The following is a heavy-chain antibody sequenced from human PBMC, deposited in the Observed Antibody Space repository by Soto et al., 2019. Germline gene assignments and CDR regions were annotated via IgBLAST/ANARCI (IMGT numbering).Heavy chain of an antibody. CDR2: IDPDSGAT. V-gene: IGHV1-2*02. CDR3: AFSFYDGSGSYFTPTSGGMDV. Sequence: QVHLMQSGAEVRKPGASVKVSCKASGYPFTGYYMHWVRQATGQGPEWVGWIDPDSGATNYAASFQGRVTMTRDTSIRTAYMELSRLRSDDTAVYYCAFSFYDGSGSYFTPTSGGMDVWGQGTTVTVSS. D-gene: IGHD3-10*01. CDR1: GYPFTGYY. J-gene: IGHJ6*02.